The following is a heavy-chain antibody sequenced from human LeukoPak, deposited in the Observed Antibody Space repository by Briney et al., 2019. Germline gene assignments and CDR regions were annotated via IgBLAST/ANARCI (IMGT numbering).Heavy chain of an antibody. Sequence: GGSLRLSCAASGFTFSDYYMSWMRQAPGKGQEGVSYISSSGSTIYYADSVKGRFTISRDNAKNSLYLQMNSLRAEDTAVYYCARDGIVATIMYWGQGTLVTVSS. V-gene: IGHV3-11*01. CDR3: ARDGIVATIMY. J-gene: IGHJ4*02. D-gene: IGHD5-12*01. CDR2: ISSSGSTI. CDR1: GFTFSDYY.